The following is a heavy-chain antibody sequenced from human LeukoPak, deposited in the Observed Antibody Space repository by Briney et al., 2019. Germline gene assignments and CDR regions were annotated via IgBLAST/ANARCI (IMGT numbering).Heavy chain of an antibody. Sequence: GGSLRLSCAASGFTFDDYAMHWVRQAPGKGLEWVSLISGDGGSTYYADSVKGRFTISRDNSKNSLYLQMNSLRTEDTALYYCAKSEPGIAVAGKGWYFDYWGQGTLVTVSS. CDR3: AKSEPGIAVAGKGWYFDY. V-gene: IGHV3-43*02. J-gene: IGHJ4*02. CDR1: GFTFDDYA. D-gene: IGHD6-19*01. CDR2: ISGDGGST.